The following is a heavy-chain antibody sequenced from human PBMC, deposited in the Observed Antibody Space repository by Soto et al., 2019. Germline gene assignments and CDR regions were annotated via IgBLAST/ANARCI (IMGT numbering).Heavy chain of an antibody. V-gene: IGHV1-3*01. Sequence: ASVKVSXKASGYTFTSYAMHWVRQAPGQRLDWMGWINAGNGNTKYSQKFQGRVTITRDTSASTAYMELSSLRSEDTAVYYCARGGSLYWYFDLWGRGTLVTVSS. J-gene: IGHJ2*01. D-gene: IGHD1-26*01. CDR2: INAGNGNT. CDR1: GYTFTSYA. CDR3: ARGGSLYWYFDL.